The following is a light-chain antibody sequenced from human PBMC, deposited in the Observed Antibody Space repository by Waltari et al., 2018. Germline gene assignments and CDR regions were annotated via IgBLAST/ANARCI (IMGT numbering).Light chain of an antibody. J-gene: IGKJ4*01. Sequence: DIQMTQSPSSLSASVGDRVTITCRASQGIRNYLVWFQQKPGKAPKYLILGASHLQIGVPSRFGGSGSGTDFTLTISNLESEDVATYYCQQYETYPLTFGGGTKVEIK. CDR3: QQYETYPLT. CDR1: QGIRNY. V-gene: IGKV1-16*01. CDR2: GAS.